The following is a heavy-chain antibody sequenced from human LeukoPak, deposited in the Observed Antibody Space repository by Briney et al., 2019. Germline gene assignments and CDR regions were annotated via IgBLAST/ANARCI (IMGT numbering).Heavy chain of an antibody. V-gene: IGHV4-4*07. D-gene: IGHD3-22*01. CDR2: IYSGST. Sequence: SETLSLTCTVSGGSIGNYYWSWIRQPAGNRLEWIGRIYSGSTNYNPPFKSRVTFSADTSKKQFSLKMRSVTAADTALYYCARAVYHNSASWYFDLWGRGTLVTVSS. CDR3: ARAVYHNSASWYFDL. J-gene: IGHJ2*01. CDR1: GGSIGNYY.